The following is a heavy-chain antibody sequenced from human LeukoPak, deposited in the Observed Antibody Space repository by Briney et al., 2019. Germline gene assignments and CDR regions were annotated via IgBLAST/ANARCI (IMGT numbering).Heavy chain of an antibody. J-gene: IGHJ4*02. CDR3: ARAVYYYDSSGYLYY. Sequence: SVKVSCKASGGTFSSYAISWVRQAPGQGLEWMGGIIPIFCTANYAQKFQGRVTITADESTSTAYMELSSLRSEDTAVYYCARAVYYYDSSGYLYYWGQGTLVTVSS. D-gene: IGHD3-22*01. CDR2: IIPIFCTA. CDR1: GGTFSSYA. V-gene: IGHV1-69*13.